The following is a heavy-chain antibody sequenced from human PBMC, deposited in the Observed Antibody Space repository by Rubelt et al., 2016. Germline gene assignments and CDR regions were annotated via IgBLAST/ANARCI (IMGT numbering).Heavy chain of an antibody. D-gene: IGHD2/OR15-2a*01. V-gene: IGHV4-59*01. CDR3: ARVGGYNSPFNY. Sequence: QVQLQESGPRLVKPSETLSLTCTVSGGSISAYYWGWVRQPPGKGLEWIAYIHSSGSTNARPSLKSRVTISVDTSKNQFSRKLSSLTAADTAMYYCARVGGYNSPFNYWGPGTLVTVSS. CDR2: IHSSGST. J-gene: IGHJ4*02. CDR1: GGSISAYY.